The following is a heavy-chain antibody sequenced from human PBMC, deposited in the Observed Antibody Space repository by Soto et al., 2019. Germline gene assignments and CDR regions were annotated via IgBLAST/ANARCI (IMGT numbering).Heavy chain of an antibody. Sequence: MQMVESGGGSVQPGGSLRLSCAASGFTFSHYWMHWVRQTPGKGLVWVSRINPAGTITNYADSVEDRFTISRDNADSALFLQMNSLSAEDTAIYYCTSDTFGLRDTWGQGTLVTVSS. D-gene: IGHD3-16*01. CDR1: GFTFSHYW. CDR3: TSDTFGLRDT. V-gene: IGHV3-74*01. J-gene: IGHJ5*02. CDR2: INPAGTIT.